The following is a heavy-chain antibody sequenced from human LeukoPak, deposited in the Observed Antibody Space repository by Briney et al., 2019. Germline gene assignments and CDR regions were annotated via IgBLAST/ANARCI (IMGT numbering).Heavy chain of an antibody. Sequence: GGSLRLSCAASGFTVSSNYMSWVRQAPGKGLEWVSVIYSGGSTYYADSVKGRFTISRDNSKNTLYPQMNSLRAEDTAVYYCARDGRPDSSGANVGAFDIWGQGTMVTVSS. CDR2: IYSGGST. D-gene: IGHD6-19*01. CDR3: ARDGRPDSSGANVGAFDI. V-gene: IGHV3-53*01. CDR1: GFTVSSNY. J-gene: IGHJ3*02.